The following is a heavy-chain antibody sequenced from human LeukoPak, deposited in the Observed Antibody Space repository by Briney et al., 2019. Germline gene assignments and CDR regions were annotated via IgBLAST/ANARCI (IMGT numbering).Heavy chain of an antibody. D-gene: IGHD3-16*01. V-gene: IGHV3-23*01. CDR1: GFTFSSYA. CDR2: ISGSGGST. J-gene: IGHJ4*02. CDR3: AKRGAPYYFDY. Sequence: GGSLRLSCAASGFTFSSYAMSWVRQAPGKGLEWVSAISGSGGSTYYADSVKGRFTISRDNSKHTLYLQMNSLRADDTAVYYCAKRGAPYYFDYWGQGTLVTVSS.